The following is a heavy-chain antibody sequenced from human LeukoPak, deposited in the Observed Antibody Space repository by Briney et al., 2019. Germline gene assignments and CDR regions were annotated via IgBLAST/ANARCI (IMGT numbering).Heavy chain of an antibody. CDR2: ISSSISFI. CDR3: TSDGSSGSYYFDS. V-gene: IGHV3-21*01. J-gene: IGHJ4*02. D-gene: IGHD3-22*01. CDR1: GFTFSNYN. Sequence: GGSLRLSCAASGFTFSNYNMNWVRQAPGKGLEWVSSISSSISFIYYADSVKGRFTISRDNAKNSLYLQMNSLRAEDTAVYYCTSDGSSGSYYFDSWGQGILVTVSS.